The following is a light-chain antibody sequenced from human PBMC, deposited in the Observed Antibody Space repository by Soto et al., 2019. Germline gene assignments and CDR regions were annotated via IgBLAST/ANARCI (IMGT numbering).Light chain of an antibody. CDR1: QSVTSN. V-gene: IGKV3-15*01. CDR3: KQYTIWPLT. CDR2: GAS. J-gene: IGKJ4*01. Sequence: EIVMTQSPATLSVPPGESATLSCRASQSVTSNLAWYQQKPGQAPRLLIYGASTRATGIPARFSGRGSGAEFTLTISSLQSEDFAVYDCKQYTIWPLTFGGGTKVEIK.